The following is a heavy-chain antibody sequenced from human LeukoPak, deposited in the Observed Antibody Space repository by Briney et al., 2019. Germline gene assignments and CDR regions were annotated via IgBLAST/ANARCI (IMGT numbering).Heavy chain of an antibody. J-gene: IGHJ4*02. V-gene: IGHV3-33*06. Sequence: GGSLRLSCAASGFTFSSYGMHWVRQAPGKGLEWVAVIWYDGSNKYYADSVKGRFTISRDNSKNTLYLQMNSLRAEDTAVYYCAKERLGYCSGGSCYVFDYRGQGTLVTVSS. CDR1: GFTFSSYG. D-gene: IGHD2-15*01. CDR2: IWYDGSNK. CDR3: AKERLGYCSGGSCYVFDY.